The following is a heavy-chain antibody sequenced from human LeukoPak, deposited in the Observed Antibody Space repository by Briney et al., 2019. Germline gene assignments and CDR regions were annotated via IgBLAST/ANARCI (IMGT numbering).Heavy chain of an antibody. J-gene: IGHJ4*02. Sequence: GGSLRLSCAASGFTFSSSAMSCVRETPGTGPEGVSFISGSGSTTYYAASVKGRFTISRDNSKNTLYLQMNSLRAEDTAVYYCAKVFSGIALDYWGQGTLVTVSS. CDR1: GFTFSSSA. CDR2: ISGSGSTT. CDR3: AKVFSGIALDY. D-gene: IGHD3-10*01. V-gene: IGHV3-23*01.